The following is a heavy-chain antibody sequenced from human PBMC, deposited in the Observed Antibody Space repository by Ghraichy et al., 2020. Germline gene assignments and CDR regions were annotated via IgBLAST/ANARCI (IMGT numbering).Heavy chain of an antibody. Sequence: GGSLRLSCAASGFPFSSYAMHWVRQAPGKGLEYVSAISSNGGRTYYANSVKGRFTISRDNSKNKLYLQMGSLRAEDMAVYYCAREAGMGYYDSSGYISPYYGMDVWGQGTTVTVSS. CDR1: GFPFSSYA. CDR3: AREAGMGYYDSSGYISPYYGMDV. D-gene: IGHD3-22*01. CDR2: ISSNGGRT. V-gene: IGHV3-64*01. J-gene: IGHJ6*02.